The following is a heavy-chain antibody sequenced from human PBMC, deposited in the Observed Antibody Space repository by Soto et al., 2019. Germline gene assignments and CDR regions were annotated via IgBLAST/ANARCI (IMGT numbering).Heavy chain of an antibody. CDR2: ISVYNGNI. CDR1: GYMFNTYG. CDR3: ARTYGSGYYFLPFEY. J-gene: IGHJ4*02. V-gene: IGHV1-18*01. Sequence: QVQLLQSGAEVKKPGASVKVSCKASGYMFNTYGITWVRQAPGQGLEWMGWISVYNGNIDYAQKFEGRVTMTTDTYTSPAYMELKSLTSDDTAVYYCARTYGSGYYFLPFEYWGQGTPVSVSS. D-gene: IGHD3-10*01.